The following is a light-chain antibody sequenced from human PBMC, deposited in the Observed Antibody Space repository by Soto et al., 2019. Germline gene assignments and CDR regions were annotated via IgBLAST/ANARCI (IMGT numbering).Light chain of an antibody. CDR2: TTS. J-gene: IGKJ1*01. CDR3: QQYNDWPLWT. Sequence: EIVLTPSPATLSLSPVERATLSCRASQSVSSYLAWYQQKPGQAPRLLIYTTSSRATGVPAKFSGRGSGTEFTLTISSLQSEDFAVYFCQQYNDWPLWTFGQGTKVDIK. CDR1: QSVSSY. V-gene: IGKV3-15*01.